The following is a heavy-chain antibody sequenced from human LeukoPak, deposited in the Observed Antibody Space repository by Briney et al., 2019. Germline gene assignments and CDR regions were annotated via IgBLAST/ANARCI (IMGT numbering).Heavy chain of an antibody. CDR1: DYTFTSYG. Sequence: GASVKVSCKASDYTFTSYGISWVRQAPGQGLEWMGWISAYNGNTNYAQKLQGRVTMTTDTSTSTAYMELRSLRSDDTAVYYCARDSTVVPAATLYYYYGMDVWGQGTTVTVSS. J-gene: IGHJ6*02. CDR2: ISAYNGNT. V-gene: IGHV1-18*01. CDR3: ARDSTVVPAATLYYYYGMDV. D-gene: IGHD2-2*01.